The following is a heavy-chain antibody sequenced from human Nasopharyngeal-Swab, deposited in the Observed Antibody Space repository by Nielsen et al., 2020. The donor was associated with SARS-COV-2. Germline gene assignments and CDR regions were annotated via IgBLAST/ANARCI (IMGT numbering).Heavy chain of an antibody. Sequence: ASVKVSCKASGCTFTSDGISWVRQAPGQGLEWMGWISAYNGNTNYAQKLQGRVTMTTDTSTSTAYMELRSLRSDDTAVYYCARRSSRDYYDSSGYEDYWGQGTLVTVSS. CDR1: GCTFTSDG. D-gene: IGHD3-22*01. CDR2: ISAYNGNT. V-gene: IGHV1-18*01. J-gene: IGHJ4*02. CDR3: ARRSSRDYYDSSGYEDY.